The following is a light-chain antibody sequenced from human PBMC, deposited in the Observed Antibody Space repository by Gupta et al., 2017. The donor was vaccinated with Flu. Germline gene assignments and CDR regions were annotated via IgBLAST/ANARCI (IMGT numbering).Light chain of an antibody. CDR2: EVN. CDR3: SSYAGSNNWM. Sequence: QSTLTQPPSASGSPGQSVTISCTGTRSDVYGDNYVSWYQHHPGKAPKLMIYEVNKRPSGVPDRFSGSMSGNTASLTVSGLQAEDEADYYCSSYAGSNNWMFGGGTKLTVL. CDR1: RSDVYGDNY. V-gene: IGLV2-8*01. J-gene: IGLJ3*02.